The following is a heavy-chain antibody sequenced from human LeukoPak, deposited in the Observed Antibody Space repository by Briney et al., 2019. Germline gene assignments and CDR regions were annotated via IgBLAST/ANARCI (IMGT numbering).Heavy chain of an antibody. CDR3: AREGYDILTGPHWYFDL. D-gene: IGHD3-9*01. CDR1: GLSFSSFA. J-gene: IGHJ2*01. CDR2: IRGNGET. V-gene: IGHV3-23*01. Sequence: GGSLRLSCAASGLSFSSFAMSWVRQGPARGLEWVSSIRGNGETFYADSVKGQFTISRDNSKNTLYLQMNSLRAEDTAVYYCAREGYDILTGPHWYFDLWGRGTLVTVSS.